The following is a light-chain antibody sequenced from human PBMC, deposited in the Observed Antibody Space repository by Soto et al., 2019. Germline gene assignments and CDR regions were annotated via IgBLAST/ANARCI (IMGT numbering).Light chain of an antibody. J-gene: IGKJ2*01. Sequence: LMTQSPSSLSASVGDGVAITCRASQTITFTLDWYQQEPGQPPKLLIYDTNTLETGVPSRFSAGRSGTDVTLTINSLQPEDFATYYCQRTDNRPFTFGQGTKVQIK. CDR3: QRTDNRPFT. V-gene: IGKV1-39*01. CDR2: DTN. CDR1: QTITFT.